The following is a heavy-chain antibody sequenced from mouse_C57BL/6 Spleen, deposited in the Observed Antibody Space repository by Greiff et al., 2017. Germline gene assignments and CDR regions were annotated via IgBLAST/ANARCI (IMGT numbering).Heavy chain of an antibody. D-gene: IGHD1-2*01. CDR1: GYTFTGYW. J-gene: IGHJ4*01. CDR3: ARGAYGPEAMDY. V-gene: IGHV1-9*01. Sequence: VQLQQSGAELMKPGASVKLSCKATGYTFTGYWIEWVKQRPGHGLEWIEEILPGSGSTNYNEKFKGKATLTADTSSNTAYMQLSSLTTEDSAIYYCARGAYGPEAMDYWGQGTSVTVSS. CDR2: ILPGSGST.